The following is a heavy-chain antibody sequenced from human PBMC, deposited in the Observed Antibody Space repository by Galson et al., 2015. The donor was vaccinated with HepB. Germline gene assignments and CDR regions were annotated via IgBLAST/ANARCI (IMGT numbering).Heavy chain of an antibody. CDR3: ARETITNYAMDI. CDR2: ITSDSTYI. V-gene: IGHV3-21*01. J-gene: IGHJ6*02. D-gene: IGHD5-12*01. Sequence: SLRLSCAASGFTFSNYRMNWVRQAPGKGLDWVASITSDSTYIYYGESLEGRFTISRDNAKNSLSLQMSSLRADDTAVYYYARETITNYAMDIWGQGTTVTVSS. CDR1: GFTFSNYR.